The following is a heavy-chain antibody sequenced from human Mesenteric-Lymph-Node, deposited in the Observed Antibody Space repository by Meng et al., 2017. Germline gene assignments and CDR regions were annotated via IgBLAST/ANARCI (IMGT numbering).Heavy chain of an antibody. CDR3: ARDRGDFVFDN. CDR1: GFTFSSYR. V-gene: IGHV3-21*01. J-gene: IGHJ4*02. Sequence: GESLKISCAASGFTFSSYRMNWVRQAPGKGLEWVASISMSNSYIFYADSVKGRFTISRDNAKSSLYLQMNSLRAEDTAVYYCARDRGDFVFDNWGQGTLVTVSS. CDR2: ISMSNSYI. D-gene: IGHD2-21*02.